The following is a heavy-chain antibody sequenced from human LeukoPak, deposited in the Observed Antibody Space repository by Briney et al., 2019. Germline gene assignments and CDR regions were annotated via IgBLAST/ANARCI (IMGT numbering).Heavy chain of an antibody. D-gene: IGHD1-14*01. CDR2: ISYTGGET. CDR3: ARQPGGTAAFDI. Sequence: PSETLSLTCTVSGGSINSYYWSWIRQPPGKGLEWIGYISYTGGETNYNPSLKSRLTISVDTSKNQFSLMPTSVTAADTAVYYCARQPGGTAAFDIWAQGTMVTVSS. V-gene: IGHV4-59*08. J-gene: IGHJ3*02. CDR1: GGSINSYY.